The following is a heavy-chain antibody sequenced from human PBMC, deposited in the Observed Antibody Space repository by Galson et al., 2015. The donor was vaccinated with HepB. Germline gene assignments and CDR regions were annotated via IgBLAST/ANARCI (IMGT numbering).Heavy chain of an antibody. J-gene: IGHJ6*02. CDR3: ARDRYDFWSGYYLDV. CDR2: VSAYNLNT. Sequence: SVKVSCKASGYTFTSHGISWVRQAPGQGLEWLGWVSAYNLNTKYAQNLQGRVTMITDTSTSTAYMELRSLRSDDTAVYYCARDRYDFWSGYYLDVWGQGTTVTVSS. CDR1: GYTFTSHG. D-gene: IGHD3-3*01. V-gene: IGHV1-18*01.